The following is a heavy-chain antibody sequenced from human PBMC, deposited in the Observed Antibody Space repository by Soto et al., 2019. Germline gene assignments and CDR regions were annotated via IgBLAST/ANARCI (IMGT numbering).Heavy chain of an antibody. CDR1: GDTFSSYA. J-gene: IGHJ6*02. Sequence: QVQLVQSGAEVKKPGSSVNVSCKASGDTFSSYAISWVRQAPGQGLEWMGGIIPIFGTANYAQKFQGRVTSTADESTSTDYMELSSLRSEDTAVYYCARDGSGYRSRASPMDVWGQGTTVTVSS. CDR3: ARDGSGYRSRASPMDV. D-gene: IGHD3-22*01. V-gene: IGHV1-69*01. CDR2: IIPIFGTA.